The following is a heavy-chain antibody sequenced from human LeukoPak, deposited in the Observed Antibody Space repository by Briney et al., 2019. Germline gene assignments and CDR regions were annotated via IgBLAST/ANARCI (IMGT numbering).Heavy chain of an antibody. CDR1: GYTFTSYG. CDR2: ISGYTSHT. D-gene: IGHD6-13*01. CDR3: AREGGYSSSWNYFDY. V-gene: IGHV1-18*04. Sequence: ASVNVSCQASGYTFTSYGINWVRQAPGQGLEWLGWISGYTSHTNYVQKIQGRVTMTTDTSTSTAYMELRSLRSDDTAVYYCAREGGYSSSWNYFDYWGQGTLVTVSS. J-gene: IGHJ4*02.